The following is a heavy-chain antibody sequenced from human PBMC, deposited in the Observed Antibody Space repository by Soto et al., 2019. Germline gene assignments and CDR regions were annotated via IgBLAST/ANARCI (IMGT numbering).Heavy chain of an antibody. J-gene: IGHJ6*02. Sequence: GASAKVSCKASGYTFTSYGSSWVRQAQGQGLEWMGWISAYNGNTNYAQKLQGRVTMTTDTSTSTAYMELRSLRSDDTAVYYCARDPYSSGWYYYYYYGMDVWGQGTTVTGSS. CDR2: ISAYNGNT. CDR1: GYTFTSYG. CDR3: ARDPYSSGWYYYYYYGMDV. D-gene: IGHD6-19*01. V-gene: IGHV1-18*01.